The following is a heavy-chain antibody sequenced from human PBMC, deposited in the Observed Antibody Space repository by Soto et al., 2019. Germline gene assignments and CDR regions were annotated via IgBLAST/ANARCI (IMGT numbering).Heavy chain of an antibody. CDR3: ARDLSHRGWRHYDILTPTQGY. J-gene: IGHJ4*02. CDR1: GFTFSSYW. Sequence: GGSLRLSCAASGFTFSSYWMSWVRQAPGKGLEWVANIKQDGSEKYYVDSVKGRFTISRDNAKNSLYLQMNSLRAEDTAVYYCARDLSHRGWRHYDILTPTQGYWGQGTLVTVSS. D-gene: IGHD3-9*01. CDR2: IKQDGSEK. V-gene: IGHV3-7*05.